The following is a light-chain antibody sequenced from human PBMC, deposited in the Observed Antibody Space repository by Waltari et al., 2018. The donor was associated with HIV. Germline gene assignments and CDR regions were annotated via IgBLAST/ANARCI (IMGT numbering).Light chain of an antibody. CDR2: ADT. CDR1: KLGEKY. V-gene: IGLV3-1*01. CDR3: QAWDSTTRV. J-gene: IGLJ3*02. Sequence: SYEVTQPPSLSVSPGQTASITCSGDKLGEKYACWYQQKPGQSPILVIYADTKRPPGIPERFSASNSGNTATLTITGTQAMDEADYCCQAWDSTTRVFGGGTKLTVL.